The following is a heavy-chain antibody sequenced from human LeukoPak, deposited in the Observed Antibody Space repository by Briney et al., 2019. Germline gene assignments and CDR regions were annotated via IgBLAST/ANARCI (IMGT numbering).Heavy chain of an antibody. D-gene: IGHD2-2*01. CDR1: GFTFSSYA. CDR3: GYCSSWDHLGGAFDI. Sequence: GRSLRLSCAASGFTFSSYAMHWVRQAPGKGLEWVAVISYDGSNKYYADSVKGRFTISRDNSKNTLYLQMNSLRAEDTAVYYCGYCSSWDHLGGAFDIWGQGTMVTVSS. J-gene: IGHJ3*02. CDR2: ISYDGSNK. V-gene: IGHV3-30-3*01.